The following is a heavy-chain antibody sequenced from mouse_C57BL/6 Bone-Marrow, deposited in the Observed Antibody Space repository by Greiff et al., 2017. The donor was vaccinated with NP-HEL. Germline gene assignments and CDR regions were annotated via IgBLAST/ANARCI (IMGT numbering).Heavy chain of an antibody. CDR3: AKEGPYDYDEGYAMDY. V-gene: IGHV2-5*01. CDR1: GFSLTSYG. Sequence: QVHVKQSGPGLVQPSQSLSITCTVSGFSLTSYGVHWVRQSPGKGLEWLGVIWRGGSTDYNAAFMSRLSITKDNSKSQVFFKMNRLQADDTAIYYCAKEGPYDYDEGYAMDYWGQGTSVTVSS. D-gene: IGHD2-4*01. J-gene: IGHJ4*01. CDR2: IWRGGST.